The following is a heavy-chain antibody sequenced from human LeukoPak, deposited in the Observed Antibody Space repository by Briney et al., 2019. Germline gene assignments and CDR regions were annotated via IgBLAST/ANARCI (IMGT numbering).Heavy chain of an antibody. CDR3: AKDPSHVLLGYMDV. V-gene: IGHV3-23*01. CDR2: ISGSGGST. Sequence: PGGSLRLSCAASGFTFSSYAMSWVRQAPGKGLEWVSAISGSGGSTYYADSMKGRFTISRDNSKNTLYLQMNSLRAEDTAVYYCAKDPSHVLLGYMDVWGKGTTVTVSS. CDR1: GFTFSSYA. J-gene: IGHJ6*03. D-gene: IGHD3-10*02.